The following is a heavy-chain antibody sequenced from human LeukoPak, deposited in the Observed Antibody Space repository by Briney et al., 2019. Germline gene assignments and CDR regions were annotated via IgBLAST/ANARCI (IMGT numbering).Heavy chain of an antibody. V-gene: IGHV4-59*12. CDR3: ARLVAGTAWFDP. CDR1: SGSISIYY. J-gene: IGHJ5*02. D-gene: IGHD6-19*01. CDR2: IYYSGST. Sequence: PSETLSLTCTVSSGSISIYYWSWIRQPPGKGLEWIAYIYYSGSTNYNPSLKSRVTISVDTSKKQFSLRLSSVTAADTAVYYCARLVAGTAWFDPWGQGTLVTVSS.